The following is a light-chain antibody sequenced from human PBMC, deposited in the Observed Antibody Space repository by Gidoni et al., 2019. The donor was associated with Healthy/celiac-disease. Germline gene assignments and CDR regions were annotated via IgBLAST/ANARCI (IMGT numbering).Light chain of an antibody. Sequence: DIQMTQSPSSLSASVGDRVTITCRASQSISSYLNWYQQKPGKAPKLLIYAASSLQSGVPSRCSGSGAGKDFTLNSSSLQAEDFATYYCQQSYSTPITFGQGTRLEIK. V-gene: IGKV1-39*01. CDR2: AAS. CDR1: QSISSY. J-gene: IGKJ5*01. CDR3: QQSYSTPIT.